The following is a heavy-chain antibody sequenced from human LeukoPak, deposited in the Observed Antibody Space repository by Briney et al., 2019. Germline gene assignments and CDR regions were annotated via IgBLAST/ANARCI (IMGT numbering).Heavy chain of an antibody. V-gene: IGHV4-4*07. CDR2: IYTSGST. Sequence: SETLSLTCTVSGGSISSYYWSWIRQPAGKGVEWIGRIYTSGSTNYNPSLKSRVTMSVDTSKNQFSLKLSSVTAADTAVYYCARAEYSSGWHNFDYWGQGTLVTVSS. D-gene: IGHD6-19*01. CDR1: GGSISSYY. J-gene: IGHJ4*02. CDR3: ARAEYSSGWHNFDY.